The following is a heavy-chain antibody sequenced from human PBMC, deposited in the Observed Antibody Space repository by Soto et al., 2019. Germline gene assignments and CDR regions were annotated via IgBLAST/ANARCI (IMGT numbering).Heavy chain of an antibody. Sequence: PGGSLRLSCAASGFTFSSYDMHWVRQATGKGLEWVSAIGTAGDTYYPGSVKGRFTISRENAKNSLYLQMNSLRARDTAVYYCARVFNNGGRIAAAGNYYYGMDVWGQGTTVTVSS. CDR2: IGTAGDT. D-gene: IGHD6-13*01. CDR3: ARVFNNGGRIAAAGNYYYGMDV. CDR1: GFTFSSYD. V-gene: IGHV3-13*01. J-gene: IGHJ6*02.